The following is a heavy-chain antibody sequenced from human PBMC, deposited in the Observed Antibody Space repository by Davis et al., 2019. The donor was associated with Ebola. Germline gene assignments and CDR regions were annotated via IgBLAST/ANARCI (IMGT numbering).Heavy chain of an antibody. V-gene: IGHV3-48*03. Sequence: PGGSLRLSCVTSGFTFYRYEMNWVRQAPGKGLEWVSFISASGSPIYYADSIKGRFTISRDTARSSVHLQMNSLRPEDTAVYYCARVKVTLVQGNVFDSWGQGTLVTVSS. CDR3: ARVKVTLVQGNVFDS. J-gene: IGHJ4*02. D-gene: IGHD3-10*01. CDR2: ISASGSPI. CDR1: GFTFYRYE.